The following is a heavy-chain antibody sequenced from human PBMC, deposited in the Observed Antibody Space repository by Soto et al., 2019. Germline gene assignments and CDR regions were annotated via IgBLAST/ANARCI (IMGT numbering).Heavy chain of an antibody. V-gene: IGHV3-48*02. J-gene: IGHJ6*02. CDR3: ARDRGDYYYGMDV. CDR1: GFTFSSYS. Sequence: PGGSLRLSCAASGFTFSSYSMNWVRQAPGKGLEWVSYISSSSSTIYYADSVKGRFTISRDNAKNSLYPQMNSLRDEDTAVYYCARDRGDYYYGMDVWGQGTTVTVSS. CDR2: ISSSSSTI.